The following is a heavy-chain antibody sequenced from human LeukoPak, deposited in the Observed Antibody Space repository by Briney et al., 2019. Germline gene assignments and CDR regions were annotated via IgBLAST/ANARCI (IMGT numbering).Heavy chain of an antibody. V-gene: IGHV4-38-2*02. CDR1: GYSISSGYY. D-gene: IGHD3-10*01. CDR3: AGNRWFGGGRPHWFDP. CDR2: IYHSGST. Sequence: SETLSLTCTVSGYSISSGYYWGWIRQPPGKGLEWIGSIYHSGSTYYNPSLKSRVTISVDTSKNQFSLKLSSVTAADTAVYYCAGNRWFGGGRPHWFDPWGQGTLVTVSS. J-gene: IGHJ5*02.